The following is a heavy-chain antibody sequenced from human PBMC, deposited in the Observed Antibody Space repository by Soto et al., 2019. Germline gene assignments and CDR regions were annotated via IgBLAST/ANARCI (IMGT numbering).Heavy chain of an antibody. Sequence: PSETLSLTCAASGGSISILYWSWIRQPPGKGLEWIGYISYSGNTNYNPSLKSRVSISADTSKTQLSLNLTSVTAADTAVYYCARAPMVLSRSYFDSWGQGTPVTAPQ. CDR2: ISYSGNT. D-gene: IGHD2-8*01. CDR1: GGSISILY. J-gene: IGHJ4*02. CDR3: ARAPMVLSRSYFDS. V-gene: IGHV4-59*01.